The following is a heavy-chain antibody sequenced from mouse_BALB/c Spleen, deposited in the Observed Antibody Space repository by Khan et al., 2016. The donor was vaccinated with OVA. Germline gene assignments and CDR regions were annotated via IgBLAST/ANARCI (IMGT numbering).Heavy chain of an antibody. CDR1: GISITTRNYR. Sequence: EVQLQESGPGLVKPSQTVSLTCTVTGISITTRNYRWSWIRQFPGNKLEWIGYIYYSGTITYNPSLTSRATITRDTSKNQFVLEMNSLTAEDTGTYYCARDEYYGYWYFDVWGAGTTVTVSS. D-gene: IGHD1-1*01. V-gene: IGHV3-5*02. J-gene: IGHJ1*01. CDR2: IYYSGTI. CDR3: ARDEYYGYWYFDV.